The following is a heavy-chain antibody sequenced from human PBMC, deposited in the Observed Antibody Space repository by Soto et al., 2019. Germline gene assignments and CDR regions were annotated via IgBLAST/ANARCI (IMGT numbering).Heavy chain of an antibody. D-gene: IGHD5-12*01. CDR1: GFTFSNSW. J-gene: IGHJ4*02. V-gene: IGHV3-74*01. Sequence: EVHLVESGGGLVQPGGSLRLSCAASGFTFSNSWMHWVRQAPGKGLVWVSRIKSDGTYTNYADSVKGRFTISRDNAESTLDIQMNSLRVEDTGVYFCATGDGGCPRPGYWGQGTQVTVSS. CDR3: ATGDGGCPRPGY. CDR2: IKSDGTYT.